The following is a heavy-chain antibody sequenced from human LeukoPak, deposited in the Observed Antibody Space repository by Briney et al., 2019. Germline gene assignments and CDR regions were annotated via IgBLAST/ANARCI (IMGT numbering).Heavy chain of an antibody. Sequence: GGSLRLSCAASGFTFSSYGMHWVRQAPGKGLEWMAVISYDGSNKYYADSVKGRFTISRDNSKNTLYLQMNSLRAEDTAVYYCAKDLGVATIGVPVTWGQGTLVTVSS. CDR2: ISYDGSNK. CDR3: AKDLGVATIGVPVT. D-gene: IGHD5-12*01. V-gene: IGHV3-30*18. J-gene: IGHJ4*02. CDR1: GFTFSSYG.